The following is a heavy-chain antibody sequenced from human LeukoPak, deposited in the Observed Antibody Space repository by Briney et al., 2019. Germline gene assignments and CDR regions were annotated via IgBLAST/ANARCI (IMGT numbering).Heavy chain of an antibody. CDR1: GYTFSNYW. V-gene: IGHV5-51*01. Sequence: GESLKISCKGSGYTFSNYWIGWVRQMPGKGLEWMGIIYPGDSDTRYNPSFQGQVTISADKSISTAYLQWSGLKASDTAMYYCAGARHGDYRWDYWGQGTLVTVSS. CDR3: AGARHGDYRWDY. J-gene: IGHJ4*02. D-gene: IGHD4-17*01. CDR2: IYPGDSDT.